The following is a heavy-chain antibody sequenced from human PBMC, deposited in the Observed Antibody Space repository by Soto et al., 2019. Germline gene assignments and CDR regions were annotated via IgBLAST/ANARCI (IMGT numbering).Heavy chain of an antibody. CDR1: GYTFTSYG. CDR3: ARDRYRSSNRCYWYGNWFDT. D-gene: IGHD2-2*01. J-gene: IGHJ5*02. V-gene: IGHV1-18*04. CDR2: ISAYNGNT. Sequence: ASVKVSCKASGYTFTSYGISWVRQAPGQGLEWMGWISAYNGNTNYAQKLQGRVTMTTDTSTSTAYMELRSLRSDDTAVYYCARDRYRSSNRCYWYGNWFDTWGQGTLATVSS.